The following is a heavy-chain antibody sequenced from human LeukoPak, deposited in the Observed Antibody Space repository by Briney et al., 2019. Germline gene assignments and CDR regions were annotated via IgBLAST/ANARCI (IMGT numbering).Heavy chain of an antibody. CDR3: AREVEMATMEFDP. CDR2: ISGSGGST. J-gene: IGHJ5*02. D-gene: IGHD5-24*01. Sequence: QPGGSLRLSCAASGFTFSSYAMSWVRQAPGKGLEWVSAISGSGGSTYYADSVKGRFTISRDNAKNSLYLQMNSLRAEDTAVYYCAREVEMATMEFDPWGQGTLVTVSS. CDR1: GFTFSSYA. V-gene: IGHV3-23*01.